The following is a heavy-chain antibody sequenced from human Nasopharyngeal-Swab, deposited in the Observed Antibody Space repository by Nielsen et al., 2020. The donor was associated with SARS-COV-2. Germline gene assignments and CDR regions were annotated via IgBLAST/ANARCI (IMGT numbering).Heavy chain of an antibody. CDR2: ISSSSSYI. D-gene: IGHD2-21*02. CDR1: GFTFSNFA. Sequence: GGSLRLSCSASGFTFSNFAMHWVRQAPGKGLEWVSSISSSSSYIYYADSVKGRFTISRDNAKNSLYLQMNSLRAEDTAVYYCARSGDCGGDCYYLDYWGQGTLVTVSS. CDR3: ARSGDCGGDCYYLDY. J-gene: IGHJ4*02. V-gene: IGHV3-21*01.